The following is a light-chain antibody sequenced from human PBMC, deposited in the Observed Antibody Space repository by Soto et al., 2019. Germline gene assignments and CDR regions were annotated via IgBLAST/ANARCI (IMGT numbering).Light chain of an antibody. Sequence: EILMTQSPATLSVSPGERATLSCRASQRVSNDLAWYQQKPGEAPRLLIYDASTRATGIPARFSGSGSGTEFTLTISRLQSEDFAVYYCQQYNNWPPVTFGQGTRLEIK. CDR2: DAS. V-gene: IGKV3-15*01. CDR3: QQYNNWPPVT. CDR1: QRVSND. J-gene: IGKJ5*01.